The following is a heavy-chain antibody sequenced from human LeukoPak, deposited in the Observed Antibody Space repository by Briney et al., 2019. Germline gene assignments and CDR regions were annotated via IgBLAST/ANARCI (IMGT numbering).Heavy chain of an antibody. CDR1: GFTFSSYG. D-gene: IGHD2-2*01. Sequence: GGSLRLSCAASGFTFSSYGMHWVRQAPGKGLEWVAVISYDGSDKYYADSVKGRFTISRDNSKNMLYLQMNSLRTEDTAVYYCAKDGYPLGYCSSTSCPYYFNYWGQGTLVTVSS. J-gene: IGHJ4*02. CDR3: AKDGYPLGYCSSTSCPYYFNY. V-gene: IGHV3-30*18. CDR2: ISYDGSDK.